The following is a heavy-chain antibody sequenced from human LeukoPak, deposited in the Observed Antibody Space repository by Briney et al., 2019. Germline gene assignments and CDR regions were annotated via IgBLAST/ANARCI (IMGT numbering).Heavy chain of an antibody. D-gene: IGHD1-26*01. CDR2: IYYSGST. J-gene: IGHJ6*02. CDR3: ARDLGRHSGCQYYYYYGMDV. V-gene: IGHV4-59*01. Sequence: SETLSLTCTVSGGSISSYYWSWIRQPPGKGLEWIGYIYYSGSTNYNPSLKSRVTISVDTSKNQFSLKLSSVTAADTAVYYCARDLGRHSGCQYYYYYGMDVWGQGTTVTVSS. CDR1: GGSISSYY.